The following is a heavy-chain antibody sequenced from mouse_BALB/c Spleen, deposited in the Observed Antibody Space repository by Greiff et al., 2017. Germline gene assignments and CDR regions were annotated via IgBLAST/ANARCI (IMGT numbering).Heavy chain of an antibody. CDR1: GFTFSSYT. Sequence: EVQGVESGGGLVQPGGSLKLSCAASGFTFSSYTMSWVRQTPEKRLEWVAYISNGGGSTYYPDTVKGRFTISRDNAKNTLYLQMSSLKSEDTAMYYCARRYYGSSSYAMDYWGQGTSVTVSS. J-gene: IGHJ4*01. D-gene: IGHD1-1*01. V-gene: IGHV5-12-2*01. CDR3: ARRYYGSSSYAMDY. CDR2: ISNGGGST.